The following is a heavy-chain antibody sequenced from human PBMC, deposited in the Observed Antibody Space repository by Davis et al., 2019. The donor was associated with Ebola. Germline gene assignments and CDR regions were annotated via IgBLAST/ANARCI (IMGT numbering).Heavy chain of an antibody. CDR1: GFTFSSYG. CDR3: ARRSQQLATY. CDR2: IKQDGSEK. Sequence: GESLKISCAASGFTFSSYGMHWVRQAPGKELEWVANIKQDGSEKFYVDSVKGRFTMSRDNAKNSLYLQMNSLRAEDTAVYYCARRSQQLATYWGQGTLVTVSS. J-gene: IGHJ4*02. D-gene: IGHD6-13*01. V-gene: IGHV3-7*01.